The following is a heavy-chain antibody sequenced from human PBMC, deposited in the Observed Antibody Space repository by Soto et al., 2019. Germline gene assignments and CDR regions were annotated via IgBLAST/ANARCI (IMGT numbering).Heavy chain of an antibody. CDR3: ARGGRPYCSGSSCYYFDF. D-gene: IGHD2-15*01. V-gene: IGHV1-18*01. Sequence: GASVKVSCKASGYTFASHGISWVRQAPGQGLEWMGWISVYNVNTNYAQHLQDRVTLTTDTSTNTAYMELRSLRSDDTAVYYCARGGRPYCSGSSCYYFDFWGQGTLVTVSS. CDR2: ISVYNVNT. J-gene: IGHJ4*02. CDR1: GYTFASHG.